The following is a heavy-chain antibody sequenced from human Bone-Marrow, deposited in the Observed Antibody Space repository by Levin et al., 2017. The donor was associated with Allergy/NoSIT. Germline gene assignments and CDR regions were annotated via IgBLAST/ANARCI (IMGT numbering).Heavy chain of an antibody. Sequence: GESLKISCAASGFTFSNSWMSWVRQAPGKGLEWVANIKQDGSEKHYVDSVRGRFTISRDNDKNSLYLQMNSLRAEDTGVYYCARVGVVQSRYYDYYHGMDVWGQGTTVTVSS. CDR1: GFTFSNSW. CDR2: IKQDGSEK. D-gene: IGHD3-3*01. V-gene: IGHV3-7*01. CDR3: ARVGVVQSRYYDYYHGMDV. J-gene: IGHJ6*02.